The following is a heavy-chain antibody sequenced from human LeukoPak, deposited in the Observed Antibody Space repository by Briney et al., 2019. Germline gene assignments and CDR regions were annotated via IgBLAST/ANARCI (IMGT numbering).Heavy chain of an antibody. J-gene: IGHJ3*01. V-gene: IGHV4-59*01. CDR3: AHSKRGGGYYINAFAV. D-gene: IGHD1-26*01. Sequence: SETLSLTCTVPGASTSAYYWSWIRQPPGKGLEWIGYSYSGGNANYNPSLKSRVTISIDTSENQFSLRLTSVTAADTAVYFCAHSKRGGGYYINAFAVWGQGALVTISS. CDR2: SYSGGNA. CDR1: GASTSAYY.